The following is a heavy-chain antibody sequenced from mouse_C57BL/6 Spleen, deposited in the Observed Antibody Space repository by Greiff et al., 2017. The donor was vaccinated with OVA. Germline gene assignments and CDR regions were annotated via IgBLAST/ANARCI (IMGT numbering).Heavy chain of an antibody. CDR3: ARGTTVVGDFDV. D-gene: IGHD1-1*01. J-gene: IGHJ1*03. CDR2: IYPGSGST. CDR1: GYTFTSYW. V-gene: IGHV1-55*01. Sequence: QVQLQQPGAELVKPGASVKMSCKASGYTFTSYWITWVKQRPGQGLEWIGDIYPGSGSTNYNEKFKSKATLTVDTSSSTAYMQLSSLTSEDSAVYYCARGTTVVGDFDVWGTGTTVTASS.